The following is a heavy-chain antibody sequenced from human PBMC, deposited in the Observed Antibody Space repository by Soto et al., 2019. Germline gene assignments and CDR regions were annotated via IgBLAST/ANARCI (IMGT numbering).Heavy chain of an antibody. CDR3: TRDQSSAFHH. V-gene: IGHV3-30*03. Sequence: QVQLVESGGGVVQPGKSLRLSCAASGFTFSSYGMHWVRQAPGKGLEWVAVISYDGSKKYYVDSVKGRFTISRDDSKNTVYLQMNSLRGEDTAVYYCTRDQSSAFHHWGQGTLVTVSS. CDR2: ISYDGSKK. D-gene: IGHD6-19*01. J-gene: IGHJ4*02. CDR1: GFTFSSYG.